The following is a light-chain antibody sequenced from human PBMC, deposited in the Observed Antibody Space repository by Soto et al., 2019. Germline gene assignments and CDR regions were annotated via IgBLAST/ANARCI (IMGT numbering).Light chain of an antibody. CDR3: QQYGSSPAVT. CDR2: GAS. V-gene: IGKV3-20*01. CDR1: QSVSSSY. Sequence: EIVLTQSPGTLSLSPGERATLSCRASQSVSSSYLAWYQQKPGQAPRLLIYGASSRSTGIPDRFSGSGSGTDFTLTISRLEAEDFAVYYCQQYGSSPAVTFGGGTKVEIQ. J-gene: IGKJ4*01.